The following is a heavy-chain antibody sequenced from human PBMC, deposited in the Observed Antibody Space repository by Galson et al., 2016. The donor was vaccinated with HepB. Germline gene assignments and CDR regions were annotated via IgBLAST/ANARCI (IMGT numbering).Heavy chain of an antibody. J-gene: IGHJ6*02. V-gene: IGHV3-13*01. CDR3: ARDGGGTGGYYYYAMDV. CDR1: GFTVSNNY. CDR2: IGTAGDT. D-gene: IGHD1-14*01. Sequence: SLRLSCAASGFTVSNNYMHWVRHVTGKGLEWVSAIGTAGDTYYPGSVKGRFTISRENAKNSLYLQMNSLRDEDTAVYYCARDGGGTGGYYYYAMDVWGQGTTVTVSS.